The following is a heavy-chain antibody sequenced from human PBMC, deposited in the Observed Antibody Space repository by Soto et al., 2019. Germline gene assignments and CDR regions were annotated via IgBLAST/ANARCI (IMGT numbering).Heavy chain of an antibody. Sequence: QVRLVESGGGVVQPGRTLRLSCAAFGFSFSKSGMHWVRQAPGKGLVWVAVISHDGTQKFYIDSVKGRFTISRDNSRNTLYLQMSSLRPEDTAVYYCANLYGDYPDYWGQGTLVTVSS. CDR1: GFSFSKSG. V-gene: IGHV3-30*18. D-gene: IGHD4-17*01. CDR3: ANLYGDYPDY. CDR2: ISHDGTQK. J-gene: IGHJ4*02.